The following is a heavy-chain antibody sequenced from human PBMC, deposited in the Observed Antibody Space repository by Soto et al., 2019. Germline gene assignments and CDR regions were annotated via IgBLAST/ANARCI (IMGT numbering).Heavy chain of an antibody. Sequence: GGSLRLSCAASGFTFSSYSMNWVRQAPGKGLEWVSYISSSSSTIYYADSVKGRFTISRDNAKNSLYLQMNSPRAEDTAVYYCARVVVRCSGGSCTHYYYYYYMDVWGKGTTVTVSS. CDR2: ISSSSSTI. J-gene: IGHJ6*03. V-gene: IGHV3-48*01. CDR3: ARVVVRCSGGSCTHYYYYYYMDV. CDR1: GFTFSSYS. D-gene: IGHD2-15*01.